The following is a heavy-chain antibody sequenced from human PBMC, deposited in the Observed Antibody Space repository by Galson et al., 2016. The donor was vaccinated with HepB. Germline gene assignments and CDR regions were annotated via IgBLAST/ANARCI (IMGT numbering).Heavy chain of an antibody. D-gene: IGHD3-16*01. CDR2: IKEDGSVK. J-gene: IGHJ4*02. Sequence: SLRLSCAGSGFEFSTYWMTWVRQAPGRGLEWVANIKEDGSVKYHVDSVKGRFTISRDNAKNLLHLQMNSLRVDDSAVYYCVREPNAGGYYYDYWGQGTLVTVSS. V-gene: IGHV3-7*01. CDR3: VREPNAGGYYYDY. CDR1: GFEFSTYW.